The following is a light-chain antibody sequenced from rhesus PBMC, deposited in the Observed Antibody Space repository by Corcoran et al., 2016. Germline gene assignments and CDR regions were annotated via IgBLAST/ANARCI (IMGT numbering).Light chain of an antibody. CDR2: DAS. J-gene: IGKJ1*01. V-gene: IGKV1-28*02. CDR1: QGMSSY. CDR3: LQHNPYPPP. Sequence: DIQMTQSPSSLSVSVGDTVTITCRASQGMSSYLNWFQQKPGKAPKLLIYDASNLESGVPSRFRGSGSGTAFTLTIRSLQPEDFATYYCLQHNPYPPPFGQGTKVEIK.